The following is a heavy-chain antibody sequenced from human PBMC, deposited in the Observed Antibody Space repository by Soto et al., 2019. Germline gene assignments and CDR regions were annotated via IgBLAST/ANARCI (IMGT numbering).Heavy chain of an antibody. V-gene: IGHV1-69*12. Sequence: QVQLEQSGAEVKKPGSSVKVSCKASGGTFSNSAISWVRQAPGQGLEWMGGIMPIFRTPDYAQKFQGRLTVTADESTSTAYMELRSLRPDDTAVYYCARDGDRLQLGGNYYYILDVWGQGTTVTVSS. CDR3: ARDGDRLQLGGNYYYILDV. CDR2: IMPIFRTP. D-gene: IGHD5-12*01. CDR1: GGTFSNSA. J-gene: IGHJ6*02.